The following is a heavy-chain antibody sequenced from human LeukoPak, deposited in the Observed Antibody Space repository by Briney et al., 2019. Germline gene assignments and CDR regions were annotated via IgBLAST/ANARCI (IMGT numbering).Heavy chain of an antibody. V-gene: IGHV3-21*01. CDR3: ARSYCSSASCYAFDI. CDR1: GFTFSSYS. Sequence: GGSLRLSSAASGFTFSSYSMNWVRQAPGKGLEWVSSISSSSSYIYYADSVKGRFTISRDNAKNSLYLQMNSLRAEDTAVYYCARSYCSSASCYAFDIWGQGTMVTVSS. J-gene: IGHJ3*02. D-gene: IGHD2-2*01. CDR2: ISSSSSYI.